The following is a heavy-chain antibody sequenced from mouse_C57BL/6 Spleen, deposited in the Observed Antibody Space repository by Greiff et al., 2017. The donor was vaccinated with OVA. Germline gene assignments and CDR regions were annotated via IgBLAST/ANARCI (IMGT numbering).Heavy chain of an antibody. CDR1: GYTFTSYG. Sequence: VQLVESGAELARPGASVKLSCKASGYTFTSYGISWVKQRTGQGLEWIGEIYPRSGNTYYNEKFKGKATLTADKSSSTAYMELRSLTSEDSAVYFCARGGYDAMDYWGQGTSVTVSS. J-gene: IGHJ4*01. V-gene: IGHV1-81*01. D-gene: IGHD1-1*02. CDR2: IYPRSGNT. CDR3: ARGGYDAMDY.